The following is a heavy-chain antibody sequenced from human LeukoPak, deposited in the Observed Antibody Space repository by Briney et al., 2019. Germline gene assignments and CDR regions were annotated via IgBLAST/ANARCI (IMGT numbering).Heavy chain of an antibody. CDR1: GYTFTNHA. V-gene: IGHV1-3*01. CDR3: ARGFWNRGTWGPYYFDY. Sequence: ASVKVSCKASGYTFTNHAMQWVRQAPGQRLEWMGWINAGNGNTKYSQNFQGRFIITRDTSAGTVYMDLSSLSSEDTAVYYCARGFWNRGTWGPYYFDYWGQGTLVTISS. CDR2: INAGNGNT. D-gene: IGHD3-3*01. J-gene: IGHJ4*02.